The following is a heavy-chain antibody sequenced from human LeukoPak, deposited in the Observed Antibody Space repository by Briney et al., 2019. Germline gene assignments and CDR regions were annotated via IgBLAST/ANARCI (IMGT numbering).Heavy chain of an antibody. CDR2: ISSSGSTT. J-gene: IGHJ4*02. D-gene: IGHD5-12*01. CDR1: GFTFSSYE. Sequence: GGSLRLSCAASGFTFSSYEMNWVRQAPGKGLEWVSYISSSGSTTYYADFVKGRFTISRDNSKNTLYLQINSLRAEDTAVYYCAKGGGYEVLYDYWGQGTLVTVSS. V-gene: IGHV3-48*03. CDR3: AKGGGYEVLYDY.